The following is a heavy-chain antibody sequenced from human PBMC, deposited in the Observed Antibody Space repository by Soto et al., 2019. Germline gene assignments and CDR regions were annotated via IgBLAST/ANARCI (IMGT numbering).Heavy chain of an antibody. Sequence: QVQLVQSGAEVKKPGASVKVSCKASGYTFTGYYMHWVRQAPGQGLEWMGWINPNSGGTKYAQKFQGWVTMTRDTSISTAYMELSRLRSEDTAVYYCARQYYYGSGSLYGMDVWGQGTTVTVSS. CDR3: ARQYYYGSGSLYGMDV. J-gene: IGHJ6*02. V-gene: IGHV1-2*04. CDR2: INPNSGGT. CDR1: GYTFTGYY. D-gene: IGHD3-10*01.